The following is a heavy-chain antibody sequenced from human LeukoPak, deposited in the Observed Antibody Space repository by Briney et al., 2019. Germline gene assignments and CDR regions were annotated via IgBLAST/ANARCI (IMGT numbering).Heavy chain of an antibody. V-gene: IGHV4-59*01. D-gene: IGHD1-26*01. CDR2: MYYSGTT. CDR1: GDSITNYY. CDR3: ASSVMGPTSPSNLDS. Sequence: PSETLSLTWSVSGDSITNYYWRWIRQPPGERPEWLGYMYYSGTTNYNPSLKSRLTISTDVSKNQFSLRLNSVTTADTAVYYCASSVMGPTSPSNLDSWGQGILVTVSS. J-gene: IGHJ4*02.